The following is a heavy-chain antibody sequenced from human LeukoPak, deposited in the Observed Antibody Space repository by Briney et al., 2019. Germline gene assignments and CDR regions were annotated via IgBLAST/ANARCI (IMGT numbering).Heavy chain of an antibody. J-gene: IGHJ4*02. Sequence: GGSLRLSCAASGFSFRTYSMDWVRQAPGKGLEWVSYISPSSETIYYADSVKGRFTISRDNAKDSLYLQMNSLRAEDTAVYYCARDRNYYDSSGFYYFDYWGQGTLVTVSS. V-gene: IGHV3-48*04. CDR3: ARDRNYYDSSGFYYFDY. CDR2: ISPSSETI. D-gene: IGHD3-22*01. CDR1: GFSFRTYS.